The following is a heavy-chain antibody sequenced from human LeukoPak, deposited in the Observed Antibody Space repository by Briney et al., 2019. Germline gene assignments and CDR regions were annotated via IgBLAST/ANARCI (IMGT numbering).Heavy chain of an antibody. J-gene: IGHJ4*02. Sequence: GGSLRLSCAASGFNFSTYGMHWVRQAPGKGLEWVALISYDGSNKSYADSLKGRFTISRDNSKNTLYLQMNSLRAEDTAVYYCAGTYYYDSSDELQRPRQLRRFDYWGQGTLVTVSS. D-gene: IGHD3-22*01. CDR2: ISYDGSNK. CDR3: AGTYYYDSSDELQRPRQLRRFDY. V-gene: IGHV3-30*03. CDR1: GFNFSTYG.